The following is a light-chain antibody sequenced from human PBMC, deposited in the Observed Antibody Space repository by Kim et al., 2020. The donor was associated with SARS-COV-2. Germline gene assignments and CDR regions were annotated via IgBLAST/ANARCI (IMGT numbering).Light chain of an antibody. CDR1: QNIDND. CDR3: HQTSRLPIT. J-gene: IGKJ5*01. V-gene: IGKV6-21*01. Sequence: VTPKEKVAITCRASQNIDNDLHGYQQRPDQSPNLLIKYASQSLSGVPSRFRGSGSGTDFTLTIDSLEPEDVATYFCHQTSRLPITFGQGTRLEIK. CDR2: YAS.